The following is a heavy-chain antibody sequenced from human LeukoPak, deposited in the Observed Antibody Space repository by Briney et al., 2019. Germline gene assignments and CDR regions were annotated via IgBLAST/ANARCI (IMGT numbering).Heavy chain of an antibody. CDR2: IYTSGST. CDR1: GGSISRGSYY. CDR3: ATKVHDYGDPPAPMNYYMDV. V-gene: IGHV4-61*02. D-gene: IGHD4-17*01. J-gene: IGHJ6*03. Sequence: SQTLSLTCTVSGGSISRGSYYWSWIRQPAGKGLEWIGRIYTSGSTNYNPSLKSRVTISVDTSKNQFSLKLSSVTAADTAVYYCATKVHDYGDPPAPMNYYMDVWGKGTTVTVSS.